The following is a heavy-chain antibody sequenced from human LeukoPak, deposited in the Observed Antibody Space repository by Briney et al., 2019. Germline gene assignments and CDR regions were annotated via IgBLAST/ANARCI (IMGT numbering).Heavy chain of an antibody. V-gene: IGHV4-4*07. J-gene: IGHJ6*03. Sequence: PSETLSLTCTVSGGSISSYCWSWIRQPAVKGLEWIGRIYTSGSTNYNPSLKSRVTMSVDTSKNQFSLKLSSVTAADTAVYYCARGGSGYDYYYYYMDVWGKGTTVTVSS. CDR1: GGSISSYC. CDR3: ARGGSGYDYYYYYMDV. CDR2: IYTSGST. D-gene: IGHD5-12*01.